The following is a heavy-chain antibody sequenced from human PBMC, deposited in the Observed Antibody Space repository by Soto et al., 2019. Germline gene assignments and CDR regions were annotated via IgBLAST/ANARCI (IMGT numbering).Heavy chain of an antibody. J-gene: IGHJ6*02. CDR1: GGTFSSYA. CDR2: IIHNSGTA. CDR3: AKSQGSSTSLEIYYYYYYGMDV. Sequence: QVQLVQSGAEVKKPGSSVKVSCKASGGTFSSYAISWVRQAPGQGLEWMGGIIHNSGTANYAQKFQGRVTIAADESTSTAYMELSSLRSEDTAVYYCAKSQGSSTSLEIYYYYYYGMDVWGQGTTVTVSS. V-gene: IGHV1-69*01. D-gene: IGHD2-2*01.